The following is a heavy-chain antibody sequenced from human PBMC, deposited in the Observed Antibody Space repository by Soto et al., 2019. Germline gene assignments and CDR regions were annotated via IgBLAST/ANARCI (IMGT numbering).Heavy chain of an antibody. CDR2: SHQSGNT. CDR3: ATRDTGRVY. V-gene: IGHV4-4*02. Sequence: QVQLQESGPGLVKPSGTLSLTCAVSGVSIGSHDWWTWVRQPPGKGLEWIGESHQSGNTNYNSSLESRVTISLDRSKNLCSLQLSSVTVADTAVYYCATRDTGRVYWGQGTLVTVSS. J-gene: IGHJ4*02. D-gene: IGHD5-18*01. CDR1: GVSIGSHDW.